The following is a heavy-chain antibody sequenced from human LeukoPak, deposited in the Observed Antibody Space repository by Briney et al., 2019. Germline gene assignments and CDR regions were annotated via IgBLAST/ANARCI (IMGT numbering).Heavy chain of an antibody. J-gene: IGHJ4*02. CDR3: ARSQVRGTYDY. V-gene: IGHV3-66*01. CDR2: IYTSGAT. Sequence: GGSLRLSCAASGFIVSSKCISWVRQAPGKGLEWVSAIYTSGATYYADSVKGRFTISRDNSKNTLYLQMNSLRAEDTAVYYCARSQVRGTYDYWGQGTLVTVSS. CDR1: GFIVSSKC.